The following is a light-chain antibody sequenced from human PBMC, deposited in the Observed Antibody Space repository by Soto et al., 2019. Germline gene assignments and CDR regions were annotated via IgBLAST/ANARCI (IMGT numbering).Light chain of an antibody. CDR1: QDIRGS. J-gene: IGKJ5*01. CDR3: QHFNSYPIT. CDR2: DVS. Sequence: AIRVTQSPSSLSASVGDRVTITCRASQDIRGSLAWYQQKPGKAPKLLIYDVSTLESGVPSRFSGSGSGTEFTLTTSSLQPEDFGTYYCQHFNSYPITLGPGTRLEIK. V-gene: IGKV1-13*02.